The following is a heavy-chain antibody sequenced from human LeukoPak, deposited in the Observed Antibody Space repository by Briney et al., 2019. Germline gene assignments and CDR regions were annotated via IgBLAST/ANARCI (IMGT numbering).Heavy chain of an antibody. CDR3: ARDVAPGTYYDFWSGYYTGNAFDI. D-gene: IGHD3-3*01. V-gene: IGHV3-33*01. CDR1: GFTFSSYG. J-gene: IGHJ3*02. CDR2: IWYDGSNK. Sequence: GGSLRLSCAASGFTFSSYGMHWVRQAPGKGLEWVAVIWYDGSNKYYADSVKGRFTISRDNSKNTLYLQMNSLRAEDTAVYYCARDVAPGTYYDFWSGYYTGNAFDIWGQGTMVTVSS.